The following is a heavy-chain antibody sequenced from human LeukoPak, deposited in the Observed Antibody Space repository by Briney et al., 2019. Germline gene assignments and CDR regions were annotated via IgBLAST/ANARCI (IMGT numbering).Heavy chain of an antibody. Sequence: GGSLRLSCAASGFTLSSFSIHWVRQALDKGLEWVAVISFDGNTKYYVDSVKGRFTISRDSSKDTVFLQMNSLRVEDTAVYYCARRRDSSGPIDYWGQGTLVTVSS. CDR3: ARRRDSSGPIDY. CDR2: ISFDGNTK. J-gene: IGHJ4*02. V-gene: IGHV3-30*04. CDR1: GFTLSSFS. D-gene: IGHD3-22*01.